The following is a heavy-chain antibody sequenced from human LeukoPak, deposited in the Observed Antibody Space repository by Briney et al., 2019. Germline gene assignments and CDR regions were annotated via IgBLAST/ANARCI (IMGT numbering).Heavy chain of an antibody. Sequence: PSETLSLTCTVSGGSISSYYWSWLRQPPGKGLEWIGYIYYSGSTNYNPSLKSRVTISVDTSKNQFSLKLSSVTAADTAVYYCARWYYDFWSGYSTGGMDVWGQGTTVTVSS. V-gene: IGHV4-59*01. CDR1: GGSISSYY. J-gene: IGHJ6*02. CDR3: ARWYYDFWSGYSTGGMDV. CDR2: IYYSGST. D-gene: IGHD3-3*01.